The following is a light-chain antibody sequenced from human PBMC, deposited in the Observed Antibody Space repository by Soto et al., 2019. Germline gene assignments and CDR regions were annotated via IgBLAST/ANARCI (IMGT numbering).Light chain of an antibody. Sequence: DTVLTQSPGTLSLSPGERATLSCRASQSVISNYLAWYQHKPGQAPRLLIYGASSRATGIPDRFSGSGSGTEFTLTISRLEPEDFAIYYCEQYGISPFTFGPGTKVDIK. CDR2: GAS. CDR1: QSVISNY. J-gene: IGKJ3*01. CDR3: EQYGISPFT. V-gene: IGKV3-20*01.